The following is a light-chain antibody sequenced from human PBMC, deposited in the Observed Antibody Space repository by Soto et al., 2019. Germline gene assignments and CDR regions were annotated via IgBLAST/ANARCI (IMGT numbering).Light chain of an antibody. CDR2: DVS. Sequence: QSVLTQPASVSGSPGQSITISCTGTSSDVGGYKYVSWYQQHPGKAPKLMIYDVSNRPSGVSNRFSGSKSGNTASLTISGLQAEDEADYYCRSYTSSSTLFGTGTKVTVL. J-gene: IGLJ1*01. CDR3: RSYTSSSTL. V-gene: IGLV2-14*01. CDR1: SSDVGGYKY.